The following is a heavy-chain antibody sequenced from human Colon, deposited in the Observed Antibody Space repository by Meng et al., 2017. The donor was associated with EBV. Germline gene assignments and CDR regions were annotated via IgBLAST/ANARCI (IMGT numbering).Heavy chain of an antibody. Sequence: VRLREWGTGRGKRSGARSLNRDGCGGSISSNNWWSWVRQPPGKGLESIGEIFRSGSTKHNPSLKSRVTMSMDKSKNQFSLRLSSVTAADTAVYYCASSDYYGSGSYYPWGQGTLVTVSS. CDR2: IFRSGST. CDR3: ASSDYYGSGSYYP. V-gene: IGHV4-4*02. CDR1: GGSISSNNW. D-gene: IGHD3-10*01. J-gene: IGHJ5*02.